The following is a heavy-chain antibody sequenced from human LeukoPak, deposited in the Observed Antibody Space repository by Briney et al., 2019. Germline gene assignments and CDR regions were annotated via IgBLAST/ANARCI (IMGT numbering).Heavy chain of an antibody. CDR3: AKDQGRDTAMVGTNKNQDY. CDR1: GFTFIRYC. D-gene: IGHD5-18*01. V-gene: IGHV3-30*18. Sequence: GGFVRLSCPASGFTFIRYCMHWVRDAPATGLERVAVISYDGSKKYYADSLHGRSTISRDNSKNTLYLQINGLRADDTPGCFCAKDQGRDTAMVGTNKNQDYWGQGTLVTVSS. J-gene: IGHJ4*02. CDR2: ISYDGSKK.